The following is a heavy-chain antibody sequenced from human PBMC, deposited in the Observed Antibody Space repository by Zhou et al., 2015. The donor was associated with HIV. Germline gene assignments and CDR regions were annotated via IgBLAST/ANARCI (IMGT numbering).Heavy chain of an antibody. CDR2: IIPIFGTA. D-gene: IGHD3-10*01. CDR1: GGTFSSYA. CDR3: ARGRITMVRGVPYYYGMDV. Sequence: QVQLVQSGAEVKKPGSSVKVSCKASGGTFSSYAISWVRQAPGQGLEWMGGIIPIFGTANYAQKFQGRVTITADESTSTAYMELSSLRSEDTAVYYCARGRITMVRGVPYYYGMDVWGQGTTVTVSS. V-gene: IGHV1-69*01. J-gene: IGHJ6*02.